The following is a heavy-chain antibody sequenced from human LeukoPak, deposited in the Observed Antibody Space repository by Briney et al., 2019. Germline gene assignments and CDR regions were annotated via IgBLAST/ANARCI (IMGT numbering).Heavy chain of an antibody. CDR3: AKTTAGYSSGRYPGWPVDY. CDR2: ISGSGGDT. Sequence: PGGSLRLSCAASGFTFSSYAIYWVRQAPGKGLEWVPGISGSGGDTYFADSVKGRFTISRDNSKNTVFLQMDSLRAEDTAVYYCAKTTAGYSSGRYPGWPVDYWGQGTLVTVSS. CDR1: GFTFSSYA. V-gene: IGHV3-23*01. J-gene: IGHJ4*02. D-gene: IGHD6-19*01.